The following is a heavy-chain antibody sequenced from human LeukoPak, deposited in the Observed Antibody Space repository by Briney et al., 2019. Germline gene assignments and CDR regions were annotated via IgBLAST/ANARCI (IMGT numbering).Heavy chain of an antibody. J-gene: IGHJ4*02. V-gene: IGHV3-74*01. CDR2: INSDGGST. D-gene: IGHD3-22*01. Sequence: PGGSLRLSCAASGFTFSSYWMHWVRQAPGKGLVWVSRINSDGGSTSYADSVKGRFTISRDNAKNTLYLQMNSLRAEDTAVYYCARDYYDSSGPFDYWGQGTLVTVSS. CDR1: GFTFSSYW. CDR3: ARDYYDSSGPFDY.